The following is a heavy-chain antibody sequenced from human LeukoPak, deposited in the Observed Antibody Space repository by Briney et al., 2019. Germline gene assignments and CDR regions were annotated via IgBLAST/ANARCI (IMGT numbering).Heavy chain of an antibody. Sequence: GGSLRLSCAASGFTVSSNYMSWVRQAPGKGLEWVSVIYSGGSTYYAGSVKGRFTISRHNSKNTLYLQMNSLRAEDTAVYYCARGERGYIDYWGQGTLVTVSS. CDR2: IYSGGST. CDR1: GFTVSSNY. J-gene: IGHJ4*02. CDR3: ARGERGYIDY. D-gene: IGHD5-12*01. V-gene: IGHV3-53*04.